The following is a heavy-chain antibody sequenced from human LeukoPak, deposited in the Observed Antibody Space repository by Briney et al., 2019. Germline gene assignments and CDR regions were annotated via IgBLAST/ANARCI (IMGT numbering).Heavy chain of an antibody. CDR2: ISSSSSYI. J-gene: IGHJ3*02. CDR1: GFTFSSYS. Sequence: GGSLRLSCAASGFTFSSYSMNWVRQAPGKGLEWVSSISSSSSYIYYADSVKGRFTISRDNAKNSLYLQMNSLRAEDTAVYYCARLDDTYYYDSSQGFDIWGQGTMVTVSS. V-gene: IGHV3-21*01. CDR3: ARLDDTYYYDSSQGFDI. D-gene: IGHD3-22*01.